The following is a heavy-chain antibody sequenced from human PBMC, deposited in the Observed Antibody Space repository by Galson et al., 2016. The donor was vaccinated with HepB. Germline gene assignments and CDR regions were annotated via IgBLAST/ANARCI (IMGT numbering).Heavy chain of an antibody. J-gene: IGHJ3*02. V-gene: IGHV3-23*01. CDR1: TFTFRSYA. CDR2: ISGSGGNT. Sequence: SLRLSCAASTFTFRSYAMNWVRRAPGKGLEWVSGISGSGGNTYYADSVKGRFTISRDNSKNTLYLQMNSLRAEDTALYYCAKGGQWFDPMRSAFDIWDQGTMVTVSS. D-gene: IGHD3-10*01. CDR3: AKGGQWFDPMRSAFDI.